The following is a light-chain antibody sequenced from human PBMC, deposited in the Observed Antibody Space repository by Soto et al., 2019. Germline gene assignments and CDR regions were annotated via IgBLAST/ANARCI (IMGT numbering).Light chain of an antibody. V-gene: IGLV2-14*01. J-gene: IGLJ2*01. CDR1: SSDIGAYDY. Sequence: QSALTQPASLSGSPGQSITISCTGTSSDIGAYDYVSWFQQHPGKAPKLMISEVNNRPSGVSNRFSGSKSGNTAYLTISGLQVEDEADYYCCSYAGSYPFVVFGGGTKVTVL. CDR3: CSYAGSYPFVV. CDR2: EVN.